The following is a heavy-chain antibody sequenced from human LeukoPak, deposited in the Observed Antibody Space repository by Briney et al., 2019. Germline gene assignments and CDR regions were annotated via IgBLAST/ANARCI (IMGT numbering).Heavy chain of an antibody. CDR2: MSGSGTTI. CDR3: VRDVDDYDHHRGDS. Sequence: GGSLRLSCAASGFTFSDYYMTWIRQAPGKGLEWISYMSGSGTTIYYADSVKGRFTISGDNAKNSLYLQMNSLRAEDTAVYYCVRDVDDYDHHRGDSWGQGTLVTVSS. D-gene: IGHD4-17*01. V-gene: IGHV3-11*01. CDR1: GFTFSDYY. J-gene: IGHJ4*02.